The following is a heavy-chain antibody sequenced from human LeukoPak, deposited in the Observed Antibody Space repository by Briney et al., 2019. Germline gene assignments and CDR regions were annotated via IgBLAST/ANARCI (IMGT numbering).Heavy chain of an antibody. CDR1: GYTFTGYY. V-gene: IGHV1-18*04. CDR2: ISAYNGNT. J-gene: IGHJ4*02. Sequence: ASVKVSCKASGYTFTGYYMHWVRQAPGQGLEWMGWISAYNGNTNYAQKLQGRVTMTTDTSTSTAYMELRSLRSDDTAVYYCARLTDYGDYGYFDYWGQGTLVTVSS. CDR3: ARLTDYGDYGYFDY. D-gene: IGHD4-17*01.